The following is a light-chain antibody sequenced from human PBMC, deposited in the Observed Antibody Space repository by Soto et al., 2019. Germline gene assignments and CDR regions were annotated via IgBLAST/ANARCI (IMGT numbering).Light chain of an antibody. CDR1: SSNIGSNT. CDR2: SNN. J-gene: IGLJ3*02. CDR3: AARDDRLNGPNWV. Sequence: QSVLTQPPSASGTPGQRVTISCSGSSSNIGSNTVNWYQQLPGTAPKLLIYSNNQRPSGVPDRFSGSKSGTSASLAISGLQSEDEADYYCAARDDRLNGPNWVFGAGTKVTVL. V-gene: IGLV1-44*01.